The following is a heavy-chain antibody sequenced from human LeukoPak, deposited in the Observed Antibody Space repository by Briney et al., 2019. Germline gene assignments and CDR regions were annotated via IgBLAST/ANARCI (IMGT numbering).Heavy chain of an antibody. CDR1: GGSISSYY. CDR3: ARDGRRLGYFDY. CDR2: IYYSGST. D-gene: IGHD3-9*01. V-gene: IGHV4-59*01. Sequence: PSETLSLTCTVSGGSISSYYWSWIRQPPGKGLEWIGYIYYSGSTNYNPSLKSRVTISVDTSKNQFSLKLSSVTAADTAVYYCARDGRRLGYFDYWGQGTLVTVSS. J-gene: IGHJ4*02.